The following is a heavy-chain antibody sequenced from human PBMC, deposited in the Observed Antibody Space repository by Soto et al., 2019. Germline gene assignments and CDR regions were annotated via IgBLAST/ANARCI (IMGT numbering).Heavy chain of an antibody. V-gene: IGHV3-30*18. J-gene: IGHJ6*02. CDR1: GLTFSSYG. D-gene: IGHD5-18*01. CDR2: ISYDGSNK. CDR3: AKDLFADSYGSFGMDV. Sequence: GGSLRLSCAACGLTFSSYGMHWVRQAPGKGLEWVAVISYDGSNKYYADSVKGRFTISRDNSKNTLYLQMNSLRAEDTAVYYCAKDLFADSYGSFGMDVWGQGTTVTVSS.